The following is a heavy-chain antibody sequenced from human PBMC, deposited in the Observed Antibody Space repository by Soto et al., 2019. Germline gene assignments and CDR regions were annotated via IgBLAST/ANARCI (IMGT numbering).Heavy chain of an antibody. J-gene: IGHJ6*02. CDR1: GFTFSNAW. CDR3: TIEGRGYSYGKYYYYYGMDV. D-gene: IGHD5-18*01. CDR2: IKSKTDVGTT. V-gene: IGHV3-15*07. Sequence: GGSLRLSCAASGFTFSNAWMNWVRQAPGKGLEWVGRIKSKTDVGTTDYAAPVKGRFTISRDDSKNTLYLQMNSLKTEDTAVYYCTIEGRGYSYGKYYYYYGMDVWGQGTTVTVSS.